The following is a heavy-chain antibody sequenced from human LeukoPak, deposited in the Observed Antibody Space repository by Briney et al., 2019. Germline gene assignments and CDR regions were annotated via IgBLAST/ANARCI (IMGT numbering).Heavy chain of an antibody. D-gene: IGHD3-22*01. Sequence: SETLSLTCTVSGGSISSYYWSWIRQPAGKGLEWIGRIYSSGSTHYNPSLKSRVTMSVDTSKNQFSLKLSSVTAADTAVYYCARDRYYYDSSGYYIVALDIWGRGTMVTVSS. V-gene: IGHV4-4*07. J-gene: IGHJ3*02. CDR2: IYSSGST. CDR3: ARDRYYYDSSGYYIVALDI. CDR1: GGSISSYY.